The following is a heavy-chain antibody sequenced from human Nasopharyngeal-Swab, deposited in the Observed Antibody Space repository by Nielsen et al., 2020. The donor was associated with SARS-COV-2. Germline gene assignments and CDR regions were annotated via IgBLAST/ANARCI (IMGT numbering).Heavy chain of an antibody. J-gene: IGHJ6*03. CDR2: ISWNSGSI. V-gene: IGHV3-9*01. CDR1: GFTFDDYA. Sequence: SLKISCAASGFTFDDYAMHWVRQAPGKGLEWVSGISWNSGSIGYADSVKGRFTISRDNAKNSLYLQMNSLRAEDTAVYYCARGPDSSGYNYYYYYMDVWGKGTTVTVSS. CDR3: ARGPDSSGYNYYYYYMDV. D-gene: IGHD3-22*01.